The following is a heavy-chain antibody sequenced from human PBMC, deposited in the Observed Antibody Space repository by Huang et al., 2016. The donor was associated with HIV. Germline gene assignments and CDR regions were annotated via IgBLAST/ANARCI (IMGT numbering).Heavy chain of an antibody. D-gene: IGHD1-26*01. V-gene: IGHV5-51*01. Sequence: EVQLVQSGAEVRKPGESLRISCKTSGYKFSAYLIAWVRQTPGRGLEWMGSISPDDSETSCSLAFERQVIMSVDKYNHTACLQWCGLKASDSALYFCKRLLPELERFYTPLYRGGTHNWFVPWGQGTLVIVS. CDR3: KRLLPELERFYTPLYRGGTHNWFVP. J-gene: IGHJ5*02. CDR1: GYKFSAYL. CDR2: ISPDDSET.